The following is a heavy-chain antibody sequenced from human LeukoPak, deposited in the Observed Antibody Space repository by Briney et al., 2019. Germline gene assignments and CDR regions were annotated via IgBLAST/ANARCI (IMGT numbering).Heavy chain of an antibody. CDR3: ARDEGPNSPQFD. D-gene: IGHD3-16*01. CDR1: GGTFSSYA. V-gene: IGHV1-69*13. J-gene: IGHJ4*02. CDR2: IIPIFGTA. Sequence: GASVKVSCKDSGGTFSSYAISWVRQAPGQGLEWMGGIIPIFGTANYAQKFQGRVTITADESTSTAYMELSSLRSEDTAVYYCARDEGPNSPQFDWGQGTLVTVSS.